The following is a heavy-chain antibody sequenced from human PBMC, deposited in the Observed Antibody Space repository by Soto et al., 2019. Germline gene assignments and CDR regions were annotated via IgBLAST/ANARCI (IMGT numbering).Heavy chain of an antibody. Sequence: PSETLSLTCTVSGGSISSYYWSWIRQPPGKGLEWIGYIYYSGSTNYNPSLKSRVTISVDTSKNQFSLKLSSVTAADTAVYYCARITGSGWYGWFDPWGQGTLVTSPQ. V-gene: IGHV4-59*08. CDR3: ARITGSGWYGWFDP. D-gene: IGHD6-19*01. CDR1: GGSISSYY. CDR2: IYYSGST. J-gene: IGHJ5*02.